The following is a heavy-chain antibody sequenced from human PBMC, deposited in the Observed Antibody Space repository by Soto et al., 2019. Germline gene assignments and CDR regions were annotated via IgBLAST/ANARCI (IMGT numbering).Heavy chain of an antibody. CDR3: AREVTVASYSFDF. Sequence: QVQLVQSGAEVKRPGSSVKVSCKASGGTFNNYALSWVRQAPGQGLEWVGGIIPIFNSANYAQKFQGRVTITADDSTSTAYMELRSLRPDDIAVHYCAREVTVASYSFDFWGQGTLVTVSS. CDR1: GGTFNNYA. J-gene: IGHJ4*02. CDR2: IIPIFNSA. V-gene: IGHV1-69*01. D-gene: IGHD5-12*01.